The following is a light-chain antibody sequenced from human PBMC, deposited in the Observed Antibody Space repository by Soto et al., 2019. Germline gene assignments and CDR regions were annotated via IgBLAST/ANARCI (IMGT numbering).Light chain of an antibody. CDR2: LEGSGSY. J-gene: IGLJ2*01. CDR3: ETWDSDTRV. Sequence: QPVLTQSSSASASLGSSVKLTCTLSSGHSGYIIAWHQQQPRKAPRYLMKLEGSGSYNKGSGVPDRFSGSSFGADRYLTISNLQFEDEADYYCETWDSDTRVFGGGTKLTVL. V-gene: IGLV4-60*02. CDR1: SGHSGYI.